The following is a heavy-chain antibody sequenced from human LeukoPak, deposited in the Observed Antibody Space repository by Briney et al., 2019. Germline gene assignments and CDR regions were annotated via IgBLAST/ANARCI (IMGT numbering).Heavy chain of an antibody. CDR1: GFTFSSYW. CDR3: ARGTPGIAAAGWFDP. V-gene: IGHV3-74*01. J-gene: IGHJ5*02. CDR2: INSDGSST. D-gene: IGHD6-13*01. Sequence: GGSLRLSCAASGFTFSSYWMHWVRQAPGKGLVWVSRINSDGSSTSYADSVKGRFTISRDNAKNTLYLQMNSLRAEDTAVYYCARGTPGIAAAGWFDPWGQGTLVTVSS.